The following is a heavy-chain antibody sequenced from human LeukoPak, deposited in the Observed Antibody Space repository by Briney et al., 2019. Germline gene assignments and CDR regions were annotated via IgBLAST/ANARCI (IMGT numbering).Heavy chain of an antibody. CDR3: ARKFLTGRLIDY. J-gene: IGHJ4*02. CDR2: ISYDGSNE. CDR1: GFTFSNYG. V-gene: IGHV3-30*03. D-gene: IGHD7-27*01. Sequence: GGSLRLSCAASGFTFSNYGMHWVRQAPGKGLEWVAVISYDGSNECYADSVKGRFTISRDTSRNTLYLQMNSLRAKDTALYYCARKFLTGRLIDYWGQGTLVTVSS.